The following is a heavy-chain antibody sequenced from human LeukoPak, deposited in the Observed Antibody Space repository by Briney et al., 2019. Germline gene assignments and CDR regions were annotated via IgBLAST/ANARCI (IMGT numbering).Heavy chain of an antibody. CDR1: GGTFSSYA. CDR3: ATGAGFWSGYSYYGMDV. CDR2: IIPIFGIA. V-gene: IGHV1-69*04. Sequence: SVKVSCKDSGGTFSSYAISWVRQPPGQGLEWMGRIIPIFGIANYAQKFQGRVTITADKSTSTAYMELSSLRSEDTAVYYCATGAGFWSGYSYYGMDVWGQGTTVTVSS. D-gene: IGHD3-3*01. J-gene: IGHJ6*02.